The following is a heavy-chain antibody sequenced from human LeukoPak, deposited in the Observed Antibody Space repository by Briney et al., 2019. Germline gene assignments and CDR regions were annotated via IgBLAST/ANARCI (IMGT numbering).Heavy chain of an antibody. Sequence: ASVNVSCKASGYTFTSYDINWVRQAPGQGLEWMGWMNPNSGNTGYAQKFQGRVTMTRNTSISTAYMELSSLRSEDTAVYYCARDRGGSGSSFDYWGQGTLVTVSS. CDR3: ARDRGGSGSSFDY. D-gene: IGHD3-10*01. CDR1: GYTFTSYD. J-gene: IGHJ4*02. CDR2: MNPNSGNT. V-gene: IGHV1-8*01.